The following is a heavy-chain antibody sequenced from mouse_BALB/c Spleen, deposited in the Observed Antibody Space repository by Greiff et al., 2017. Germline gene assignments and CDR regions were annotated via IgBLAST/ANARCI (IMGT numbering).Heavy chain of an antibody. D-gene: IGHD1-1*02. V-gene: IGHV1-80*01. J-gene: IGHJ2*01. CDR2: IYPGDGDT. CDR3: GREGGRGTLLDY. Sequence: QVQLQQSGAELVRPGSSVKISCKASGYAFSSYWMNWVKQRPGQGLEWIGQIYPGDGDTNYNGKFKGKATLTADKSSSTAYMQLSSLTSEDSAVYFCGREGGRGTLLDYWGQGTTLTVSS. CDR1: GYAFSSYW.